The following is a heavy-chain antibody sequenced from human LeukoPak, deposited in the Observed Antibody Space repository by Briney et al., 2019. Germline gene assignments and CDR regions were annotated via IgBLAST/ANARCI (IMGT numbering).Heavy chain of an antibody. CDR2: INTDGSST. CDR3: ARDPRLRNDIVVVPAAIRDYYYYYYMDV. D-gene: IGHD2-2*02. J-gene: IGHJ6*03. Sequence: GGSLRLSCAASGFTFSSYWMHWVRQAPGKGLVWVSRINTDGSSTSYADSVKGRFTISRDSAKNTLYLQMNSLRAEDTAVYYCARDPRLRNDIVVVPAAIRDYYYYYYMDVWGKGTTVTVSS. V-gene: IGHV3-74*01. CDR1: GFTFSSYW.